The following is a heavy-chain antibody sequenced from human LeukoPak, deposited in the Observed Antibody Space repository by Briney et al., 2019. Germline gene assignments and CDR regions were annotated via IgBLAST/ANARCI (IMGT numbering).Heavy chain of an antibody. CDR1: GFTFSSYS. J-gene: IGHJ4*02. CDR3: ARDLLGDIVVVPAAGY. Sequence: GGSLRLSCAASGFTFSSYSMNWVRQAPGKGLEWVSSISSSSSYIHYADSVKGRFTISRDNAKNSLYLQMNSLRAEDTAVYYCARDLLGDIVVVPAAGYWGQGTLVTVSS. CDR2: ISSSSSYI. D-gene: IGHD2-2*01. V-gene: IGHV3-21*01.